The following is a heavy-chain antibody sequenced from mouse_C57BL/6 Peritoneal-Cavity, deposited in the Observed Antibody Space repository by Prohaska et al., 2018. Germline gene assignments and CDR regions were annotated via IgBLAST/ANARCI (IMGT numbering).Heavy chain of an antibody. V-gene: IGHV1-72*01. J-gene: IGHJ3*01. CDR1: GYTFTSYC. Sequence: QVQLQQPGAELVKPGASVKLSCKASGYTFTSYCMHWVKQQPGRGLEWIGRIDPNSGGNKYNEKFKGKATLTVDKPASTDYMQLRRLTSEDTEVYYWARWEHLFYWGQGTLVTVSA. CDR2: IDPNSGGN. D-gene: IGHD2-3*01. CDR3: ARWEHLFY.